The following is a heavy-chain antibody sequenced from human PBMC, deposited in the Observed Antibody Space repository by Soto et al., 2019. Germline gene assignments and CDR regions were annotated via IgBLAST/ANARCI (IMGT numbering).Heavy chain of an antibody. CDR1: GFTFSSYS. D-gene: IGHD3-16*01. CDR2: ISSSSSTI. J-gene: IGHJ5*02. V-gene: IGHV3-48*02. Sequence: PGGSLRISCAASGFTFSSYSMNWVRQAPGKGLEWVSYISSSSSTIYYADSVKGRFTISRDNAKNSLYLQMNSLRDEDTAVYYCARVLIVIPFSHLNWFVPSCPAPLVSV. CDR3: ARVLIVIPFSHLNWFVP.